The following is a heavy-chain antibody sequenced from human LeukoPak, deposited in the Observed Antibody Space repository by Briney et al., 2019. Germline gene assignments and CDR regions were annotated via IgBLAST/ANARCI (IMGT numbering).Heavy chain of an antibody. Sequence: SETLSLTCAVSGGSISSSNWWSWVRQPPGKGLEWIGEIYHSGNTNYSPSLKSRLTISVDKSKNQFSLKLRSVTAADTAVYYCARVGDSGFGAFDIWGQGTMVTVSS. CDR2: IYHSGNT. CDR1: GGSISSSNW. D-gene: IGHD6-19*01. CDR3: ARVGDSGFGAFDI. J-gene: IGHJ3*02. V-gene: IGHV4-4*02.